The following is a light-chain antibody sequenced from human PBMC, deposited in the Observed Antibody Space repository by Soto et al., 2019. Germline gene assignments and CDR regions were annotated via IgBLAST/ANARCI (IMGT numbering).Light chain of an antibody. CDR3: QQYNSYSPTWT. Sequence: DIQMTQSPSTLSASVGDRVTITCRASQSIGSWLAWYQQKPGKAPKLLIYDASGLESGVPSRFSGSGSGTEFTLTISSLQPDDFATYYCQQYNSYSPTWTFGQGTKVESK. CDR1: QSIGSW. V-gene: IGKV1-5*01. J-gene: IGKJ1*01. CDR2: DAS.